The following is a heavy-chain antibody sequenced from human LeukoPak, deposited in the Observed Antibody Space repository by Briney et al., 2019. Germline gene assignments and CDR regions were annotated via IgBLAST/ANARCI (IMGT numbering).Heavy chain of an antibody. Sequence: GGSLTLSCAASGFTFSSYAMNWVRQAPGKGLAWVSTVSCGGVTRYYADSAKGRFIISRDNSKKDMYLQMNSLTAEDTAVYYCPKQSYASGWNPFDYWGQGNLVTVSS. CDR2: VSCGGVTR. D-gene: IGHD6-19*01. CDR3: PKQSYASGWNPFDY. CDR1: GFTFSSYA. V-gene: IGHV3-23*01. J-gene: IGHJ4*02.